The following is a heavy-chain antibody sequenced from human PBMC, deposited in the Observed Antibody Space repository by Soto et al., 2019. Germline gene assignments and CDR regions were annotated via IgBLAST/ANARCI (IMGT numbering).Heavy chain of an antibody. CDR2: INHRGTT. CDR3: ARGGIYSEYYWFDP. V-gene: IGHV4-34*01. CDR1: NGSFSDYY. Sequence: SETLSLTCGVYNGSFSDYYWGWIRQPPGKGLEWIGEINHRGTTNYNPSLKSRVAMSVDTSKNHFSLELTSVTAADTAVYFCARGGIYSEYYWFDPWGKGTLVTVAS. D-gene: IGHD4-4*01. J-gene: IGHJ5*02.